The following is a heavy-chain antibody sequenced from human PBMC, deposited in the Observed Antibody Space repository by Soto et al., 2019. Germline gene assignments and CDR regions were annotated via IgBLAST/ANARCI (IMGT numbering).Heavy chain of an antibody. CDR1: GYTFTGYY. J-gene: IGHJ6*03. D-gene: IGHD1-7*01. V-gene: IGHV1-2*04. Sequence: ASVKVSCKASGYTFTGYYMHWVRQAPGQGPEWMGWINPNSGGTNYAQKFQGWVTMTRDTSISTAYMELSRLRSDDTAVYYCARAGPLELAYYYYFLAVRGQGTTVIVSS. CDR2: INPNSGGT. CDR3: ARAGPLELAYYYYFLAV.